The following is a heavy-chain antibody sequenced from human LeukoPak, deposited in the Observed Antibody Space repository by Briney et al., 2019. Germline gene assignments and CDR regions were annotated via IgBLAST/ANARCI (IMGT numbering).Heavy chain of an antibody. Sequence: GGSLRLSCAASGFTFDDYAMHWVRQAPGKGLEWVSGISWNSGSIGYADSVKGRFTISRDNAKNSLYLQMNSLRAEDTALYYXXXXXXLLRPARFDPWGQGTLVTVSS. CDR3: XXXXXLLRPARFDP. CDR1: GFTFDDYA. CDR2: ISWNSGSI. D-gene: IGHD2-15*01. J-gene: IGHJ5*02. V-gene: IGHV3-9*01.